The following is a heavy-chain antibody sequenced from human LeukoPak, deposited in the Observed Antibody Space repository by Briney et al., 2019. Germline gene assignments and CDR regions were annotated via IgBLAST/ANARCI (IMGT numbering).Heavy chain of an antibody. Sequence: GGSLRLSCAASGFTFSSYSMNWVRQAPGKGLEWVSSISSSSSYIYYADSVKGRFTISRDNAKNSLYLQMNSLRAEDTAVYYCARELSIAAAGTYYYYMDVWGKGTTVTVSS. CDR2: ISSSSSYI. CDR3: ARELSIAAAGTYYYYMDV. D-gene: IGHD6-13*01. J-gene: IGHJ6*03. CDR1: GFTFSSYS. V-gene: IGHV3-21*01.